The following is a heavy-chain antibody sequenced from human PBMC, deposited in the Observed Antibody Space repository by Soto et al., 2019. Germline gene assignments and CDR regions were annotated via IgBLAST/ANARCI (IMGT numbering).Heavy chain of an antibody. Sequence: SETLSLTCTVSGDSISSSSYYWDWIRQPPGRGLEWIGNFYYTGSISYSPPLKGRVTISADTSRNQFSLKLNSVTAADTAVYYCARRGLDFGSGRYFYWGQGTLVTVS. D-gene: IGHD3-10*01. CDR1: GDSISSSSYY. V-gene: IGHV4-39*01. J-gene: IGHJ4*02. CDR3: ARRGLDFGSGRYFY. CDR2: FYYTGSI.